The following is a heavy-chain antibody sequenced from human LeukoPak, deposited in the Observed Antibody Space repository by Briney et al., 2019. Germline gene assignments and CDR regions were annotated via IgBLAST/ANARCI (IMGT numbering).Heavy chain of an antibody. CDR2: ISGSGGST. V-gene: IGHV3-23*01. D-gene: IGHD3-10*01. Sequence: GRSLRPSCAASGLTFSSYAMSWVRQAPGKGLQWVSDISGSGGSTYYADSVKGRFTISRDNSKNTLYLQMYSVRAEDTAVYYCAKSGAGRYYKYSDYWGQGTLVTVSS. J-gene: IGHJ4*02. CDR1: GLTFSSYA. CDR3: AKSGAGRYYKYSDY.